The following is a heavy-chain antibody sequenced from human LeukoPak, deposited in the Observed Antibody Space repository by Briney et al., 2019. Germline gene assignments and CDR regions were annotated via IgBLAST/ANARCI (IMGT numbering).Heavy chain of an antibody. CDR1: GGSISSSSYY. CDR3: ARVRCSGGSCPYYYYYYYMDV. V-gene: IGHV4-39*07. J-gene: IGHJ6*03. D-gene: IGHD2-15*01. CDR2: SHYSGST. Sequence: PSETLSLTCTVSGGSISSSSYYWAWIHQPPGKGLEWIGSSHYSGSTYYNPSLQSRVTISIDTSKNQFSLKLRFVTAADTAVYYCARVRCSGGSCPYYYYYYYMDVWGKGTTVTVSS.